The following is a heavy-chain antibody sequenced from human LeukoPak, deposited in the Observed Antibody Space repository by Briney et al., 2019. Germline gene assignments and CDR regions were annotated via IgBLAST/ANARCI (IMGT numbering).Heavy chain of an antibody. D-gene: IGHD6-19*01. CDR3: ARGSIAVAGLFDY. CDR1: GFTVSSNY. Sequence: PGGSLRLSCAAAGFTVSSNYMSWVRRAPGKGLESVSVIYSGGNTYYADSVKGRFTISRDNSKNTLYLQMNSLRAEDTAVYYCARGSIAVAGLFDYWGQGTLVTVSS. V-gene: IGHV3-66*01. J-gene: IGHJ4*01. CDR2: IYSGGNT.